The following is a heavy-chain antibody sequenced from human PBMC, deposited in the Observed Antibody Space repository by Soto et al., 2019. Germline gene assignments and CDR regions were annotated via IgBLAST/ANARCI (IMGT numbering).Heavy chain of an antibody. CDR1: GFVFSHTW. Sequence: EVQLVESGGGLVKPGGSLRLSCAASGFVFSHTWMNWVRQAPGKGLEWVGRIKSKIDGGTIDYPAPVKGRFTISRDDSKNTLYLQMNSLKTEATAVYYCTTDAEDYWGQGTLVTVSS. J-gene: IGHJ4*02. CDR3: TTDAEDY. V-gene: IGHV3-15*07. CDR2: IKSKIDGGTI.